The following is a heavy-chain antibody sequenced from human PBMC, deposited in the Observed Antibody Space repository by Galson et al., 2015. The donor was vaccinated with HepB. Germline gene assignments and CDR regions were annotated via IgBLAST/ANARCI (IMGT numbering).Heavy chain of an antibody. D-gene: IGHD1-26*01. J-gene: IGHJ4*02. CDR1: GFTFSSYA. CDR2: ISYDGSNK. V-gene: IGHV3-30*04. CDR3: ARERTPIVGASFGY. Sequence: SLRLSCAASGFTFSSYAMHWVRQAPGKGLEWVAVISYDGSNKYYADSVKGRFTISRDNSKNTLYLQMNSLRAEDTAVYYCARERTPIVGASFGYWGQGTLVTVSS.